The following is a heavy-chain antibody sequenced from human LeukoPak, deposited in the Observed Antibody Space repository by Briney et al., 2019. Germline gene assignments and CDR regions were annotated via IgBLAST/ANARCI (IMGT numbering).Heavy chain of an antibody. CDR1: GFTFSSYA. V-gene: IGHV3-64*01. D-gene: IGHD3-3*01. CDR2: ISSNGGST. CDR3: ARGGFFGVVIPYYFDY. J-gene: IGHJ4*02. Sequence: RGSLRLSCAASGFTFSSYAMHWVRQAPGKGLEYVSAISSNGGSTYYANSVKGRFTISRDNSKNTLYLQMGSLRAEDMAVYYCARGGFFGVVIPYYFDYWGQGTLVTVSS.